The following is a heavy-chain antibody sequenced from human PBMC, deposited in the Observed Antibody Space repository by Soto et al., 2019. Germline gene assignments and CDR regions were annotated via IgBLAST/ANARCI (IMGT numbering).Heavy chain of an antibody. V-gene: IGHV2-26*01. CDR2: IFSNDEK. D-gene: IGHD4-17*01. CDR3: ARIHDYGDYVPTYGMDV. Sequence: QVTLKESGPVLVKPTETLTLTCTVSGFSLSNARMGVSWIRQPPGKALEWLAHIFSNDEKSYSTSLKSRLTISKDTSKSQVVLTMTNMDPVDTATYYCARIHDYGDYVPTYGMDVWGQGTTVTVSS. CDR1: GFSLSNARMG. J-gene: IGHJ6*02.